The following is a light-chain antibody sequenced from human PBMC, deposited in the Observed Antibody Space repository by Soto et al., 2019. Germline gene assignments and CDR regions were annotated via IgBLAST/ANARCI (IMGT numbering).Light chain of an antibody. J-gene: IGKJ4*01. CDR1: QSVSSY. V-gene: IGKV3-11*01. CDR2: DAS. Sequence: EIVLTQSPATLSLSPGERATLSCRASQSVSSYLAWYQQKPGQAPRLLIYDASNRAPGIPARFSGSGSGTDFTLTISSLEPEGFAVYYCPQRSNWPLTFGGGTKGEIK. CDR3: PQRSNWPLT.